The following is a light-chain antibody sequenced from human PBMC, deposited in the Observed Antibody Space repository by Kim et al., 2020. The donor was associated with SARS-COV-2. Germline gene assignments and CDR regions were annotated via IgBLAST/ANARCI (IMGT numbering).Light chain of an antibody. CDR3: QQRSNWPPLT. J-gene: IGKJ4*01. CDR2: DAS. CDR1: QSVSSH. V-gene: IGKV3-11*01. Sequence: EIVLTQSPATLSLSPGDRATLSCRASQSVSSHLAWYQQKPGQAPRLLIYDASNRATGIPARFSGSGSGTDFTLTISSLEPEDFAVYYCQQRSNWPPLTFGGGTKVDIK.